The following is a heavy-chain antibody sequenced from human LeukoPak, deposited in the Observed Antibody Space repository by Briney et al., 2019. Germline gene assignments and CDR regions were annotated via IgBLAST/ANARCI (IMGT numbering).Heavy chain of an antibody. CDR1: GLSFSTYA. D-gene: IGHD3-10*01. CDR2: FSGSGVDT. J-gene: IGHJ4*02. Sequence: GGSLRLSCAASGLSFSTYAMSWVRQAPGKGLEWVAGFSGSGVDTHYAGSVNGRFRISRDNSANTLYLQMNSLREEDTALYYCASGTYRLGDYWGQGTQVAVSP. V-gene: IGHV3-23*01. CDR3: ASGTYRLGDY.